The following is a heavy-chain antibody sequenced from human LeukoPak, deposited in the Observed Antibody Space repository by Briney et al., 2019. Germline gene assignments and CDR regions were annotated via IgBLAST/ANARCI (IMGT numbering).Heavy chain of an antibody. Sequence: SETLSLTCTVSGGSISSYYWSWIRQPPGKGLEWIGYIYYSGSTNYNPSLKSRVTISVDTSKNQFSLKLSSVTAADTAVYYCARHSVSWLRLAYFDYWGQGTLVTVSS. D-gene: IGHD5-12*01. V-gene: IGHV4-59*08. CDR1: GGSISSYY. CDR3: ARHSVSWLRLAYFDY. CDR2: IYYSGST. J-gene: IGHJ4*02.